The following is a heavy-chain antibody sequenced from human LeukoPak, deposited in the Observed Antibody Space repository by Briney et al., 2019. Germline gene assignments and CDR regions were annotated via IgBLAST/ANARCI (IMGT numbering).Heavy chain of an antibody. V-gene: IGHV3-30*18. Sequence: GRSLRLSCVASGFTFRSYGMHWVRQAPGKGLEWVAVIWYDGSNKDYADSVKGRFTISRDDSKNTLYLQMNSLRAEDTAVYYCAKDAAAAGGAFDIWGQGTMVTVSS. CDR1: GFTFRSYG. CDR2: IWYDGSNK. D-gene: IGHD6-13*01. J-gene: IGHJ3*02. CDR3: AKDAAAAGGAFDI.